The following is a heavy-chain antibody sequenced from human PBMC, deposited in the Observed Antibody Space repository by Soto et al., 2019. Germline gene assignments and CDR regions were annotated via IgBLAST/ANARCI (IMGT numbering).Heavy chain of an antibody. CDR3: AKLIVACGTGY. CDR1: GFTFSNYA. CDR2: IGGSGGMT. J-gene: IGHJ4*02. Sequence: GRSLRLSCAASGFTFSNYAMSWVRQAPGKGLEWVSSIGGSGGMTYYTDSVKGRFTISRDSSKNTLYLQMNSLRAEYTAVYYFAKLIVACGTGYWGQGTLVTVYS. V-gene: IGHV3-23*01. D-gene: IGHD3-22*01.